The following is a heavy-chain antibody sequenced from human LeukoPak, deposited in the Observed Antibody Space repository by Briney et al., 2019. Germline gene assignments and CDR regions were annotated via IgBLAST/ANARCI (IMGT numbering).Heavy chain of an antibody. V-gene: IGHV4-34*01. CDR2: INHSGST. D-gene: IGHD6-13*01. CDR3: ARYSSSWPTRYNWFDT. J-gene: IGHJ5*02. CDR1: GGSFSGYY. Sequence: SETLSLTCAVYGGSFSGYYWSWIRQPPGKGLEWIGEINHSGSTNYNPSLKSRVTISVDTSKNQFSLKLSSVTAADTAVYYCARYSSSWPTRYNWFDTWGQGTLVTVSS.